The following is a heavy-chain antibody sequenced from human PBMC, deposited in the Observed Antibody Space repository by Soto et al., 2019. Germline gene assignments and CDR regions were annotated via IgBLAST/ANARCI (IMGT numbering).Heavy chain of an antibody. CDR2: ITDSGGST. CDR3: AKAATVVTLYYFDY. D-gene: IGHD4-17*01. V-gene: IGHV3-23*01. CDR1: GFTFNNYG. Sequence: EVQLLESGGGLVQPGGSLRLSCAASGFTFNNYGMSWVRQAPGKGLEWVSAITDSGGSTYYADSVKGRFTISRDNSKNTVYLQMNSLRAEDTAVYYWAKAATVVTLYYFDYWGQGTLVTVSS. J-gene: IGHJ4*02.